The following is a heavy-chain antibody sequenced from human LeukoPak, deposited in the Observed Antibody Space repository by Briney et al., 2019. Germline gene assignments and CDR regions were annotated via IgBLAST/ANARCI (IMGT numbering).Heavy chain of an antibody. V-gene: IGHV4-30-2*01. J-gene: IGHJ4*02. CDR3: ARVPLSTWYYFDY. D-gene: IGHD6-13*01. CDR2: IYHSGST. Sequence: SQTLSLTCAVSGGSISSGGYSWSWIRQPPGKGLEWIGYIYHSGSTYYNPSLKSRVTISVDRSKNQFSLKLSSVTAADTAVHYCARVPLSTWYYFDYWGQGTLVTVSS. CDR1: GGSISSGGYS.